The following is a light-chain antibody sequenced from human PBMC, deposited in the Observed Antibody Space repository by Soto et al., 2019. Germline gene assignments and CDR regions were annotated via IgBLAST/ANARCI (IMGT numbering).Light chain of an antibody. CDR3: QQSYSPPPIT. Sequence: DIPMTQSPSSLSASVGDRVTITCRASQSIGRFLNWYQQKPGKAPALLIYAASTLQSGVPSRFSGSGSGTDFTLPIISLQPEDFATYYCQQSYSPPPITFGQGTRLEIK. J-gene: IGKJ5*01. CDR1: QSIGRF. V-gene: IGKV1-39*01. CDR2: AAS.